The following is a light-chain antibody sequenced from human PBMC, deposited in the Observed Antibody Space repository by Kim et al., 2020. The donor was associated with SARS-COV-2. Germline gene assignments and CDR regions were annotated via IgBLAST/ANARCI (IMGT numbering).Light chain of an antibody. V-gene: IGLV1-47*01. CDR1: SSNVGTNY. CDR2: KDR. CDR3: ATWDDSLSGPV. Sequence: GPGVTISCSGGSSNVGTNYVHWYQQLPGTAPKLLIYKDRQRPSGVPDRFSGSKSGTSASLAISGLQSEDEADYYCATWDDSLSGPVFGGGTKVTVL. J-gene: IGLJ3*02.